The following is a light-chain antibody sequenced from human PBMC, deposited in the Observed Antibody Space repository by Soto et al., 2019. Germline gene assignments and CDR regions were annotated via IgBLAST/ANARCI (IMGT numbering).Light chain of an antibody. V-gene: IGKV3-20*01. Sequence: EIVLTHSPGTLSLSPGERATLSCRASQSVSSTYFAWYRQKPGQAPRLLIYGASSRATGIPDRFSGSGSGTDFTLTISRLEPEDFALYYCQHYGDSPRTFGQGTKVDIK. CDR2: GAS. CDR1: QSVSSTY. CDR3: QHYGDSPRT. J-gene: IGKJ1*01.